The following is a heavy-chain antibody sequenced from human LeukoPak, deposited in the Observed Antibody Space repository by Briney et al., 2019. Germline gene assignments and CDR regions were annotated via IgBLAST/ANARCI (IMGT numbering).Heavy chain of an antibody. J-gene: IGHJ4*02. CDR2: ISNDGSNK. CDR3: AKAHYPHYGGNQYYFDY. D-gene: IGHD4-23*01. Sequence: PGGSLRHSCAASGFTFSSYGMHWVCQAPGKGLEWVAVISNDGSNKYYADSVKGRFAISRDNSKNTLYLQMNSLRAEDTAVYYCAKAHYPHYGGNQYYFDYWGQGTPGTVSS. V-gene: IGHV3-30*18. CDR1: GFTFSSYG.